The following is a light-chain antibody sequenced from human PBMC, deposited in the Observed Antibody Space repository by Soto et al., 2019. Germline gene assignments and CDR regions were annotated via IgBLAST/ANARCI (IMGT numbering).Light chain of an antibody. CDR1: QSLFSSTTIRSY. CDR2: WTS. Sequence: DMVITQYPDSLGLSLCGSAAIKFMASQSLFSSTTIRSYLAWYQQKAGQPPQLLLYWTSTRKSGVPGRFSGSGSGTDFTLSISSLQAEDVAVYFCQQHNVSPRTFGQGTKVDIK. V-gene: IGKV4-1*01. CDR3: QQHNVSPRT. J-gene: IGKJ1*01.